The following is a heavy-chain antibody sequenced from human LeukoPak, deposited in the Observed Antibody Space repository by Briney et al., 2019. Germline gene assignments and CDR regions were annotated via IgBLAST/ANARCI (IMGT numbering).Heavy chain of an antibody. CDR3: ARGPYTNGHYFDY. CDR2: ISGSGGST. Sequence: GGSLRLSCAASGFTFSSYAMSWVRQAPGKGLEWVSAISGSGGSTYYADYVKGRFTISRDNSKNTLYLQMNSLRAEDTAVYYCARGPYTNGHYFDYWGQGTLATVSS. J-gene: IGHJ4*02. CDR1: GFTFSSYA. D-gene: IGHD6-19*01. V-gene: IGHV3-23*01.